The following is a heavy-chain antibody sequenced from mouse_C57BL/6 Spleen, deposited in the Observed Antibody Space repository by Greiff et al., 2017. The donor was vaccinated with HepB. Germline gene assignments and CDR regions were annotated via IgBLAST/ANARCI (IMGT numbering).Heavy chain of an antibody. CDR1: GFTFSDYG. J-gene: IGHJ2*01. CDR3: ARPGGYDYFDY. D-gene: IGHD2-2*01. V-gene: IGHV5-17*01. CDR2: ISSGSSTI. Sequence: DVMLVESGGGLVKPGGSLNLSCAASGFTFSDYGMHWVRQAPEKGLEWVAYISSGSSTIYYADTVKGRFTISRDNAKNTLFLQMTSLRSEDTAMYYCARPGGYDYFDYWGQGTTLTVSS.